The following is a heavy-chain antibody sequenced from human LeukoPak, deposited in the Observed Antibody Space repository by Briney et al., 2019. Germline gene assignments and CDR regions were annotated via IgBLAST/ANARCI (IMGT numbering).Heavy chain of an antibody. CDR3: AGVGRFLEWSGGYYYYYMDV. V-gene: IGHV1-24*01. CDR2: FDPEDGET. J-gene: IGHJ6*03. D-gene: IGHD3-3*01. Sequence: GASVKVSCKVSGYTLTELSMHWVRQAPGKGLEWMGGFDPEDGETIYAQKFQGRVTMTEDTSTDTAYMELSSLRSEDTAVYYCAGVGRFLEWSGGYYYYYMDVWGKGTTVTVSS. CDR1: GYTLTELS.